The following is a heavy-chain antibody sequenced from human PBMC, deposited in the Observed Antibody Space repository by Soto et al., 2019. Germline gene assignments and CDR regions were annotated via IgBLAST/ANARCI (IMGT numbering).Heavy chain of an antibody. Sequence: SETLSLTCAVSGGSIASHSWWSWVRQPPGKGLEWIGEIHHSGTTNYNPSLKSRVTISVDRSKNQFSLKLNSVTAADTAVYYCARSVFPWGRGSLVTAPQ. CDR1: GGSIASHSW. CDR3: ARSVFP. J-gene: IGHJ5*02. CDR2: IHHSGTT. V-gene: IGHV4-4*02.